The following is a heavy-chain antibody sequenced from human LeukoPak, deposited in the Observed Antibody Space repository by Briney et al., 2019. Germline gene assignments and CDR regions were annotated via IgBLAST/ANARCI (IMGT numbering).Heavy chain of an antibody. CDR2: FDPEDGET. D-gene: IGHD3-3*02. J-gene: IGHJ6*02. CDR3: GRDYHLGGIDV. CDR1: GYTLTELS. Sequence: ASVKVSCKVSGYTLTELSMHWVRQAPGKGLEWMGGFDPEDGETIYAQKLQGKVTMTTDTSTSTAYMELRSLRSDDTAVYYCGRDYHLGGIDVWGQGTTVTVSS. V-gene: IGHV1-24*01.